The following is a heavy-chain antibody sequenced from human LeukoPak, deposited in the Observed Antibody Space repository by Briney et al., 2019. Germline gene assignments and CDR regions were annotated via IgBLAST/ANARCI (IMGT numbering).Heavy chain of an antibody. CDR1: GLSFSSQA. D-gene: IGHD3-10*01. CDR2: MSGSGDHI. V-gene: IGHV3-23*01. CDR3: AGTMVHYYYYGLHV. Sequence: GGSLRLSCAASGLSFSSQAMTWVRQAPGKGLEWVSGMSGSGDHIYYADSVKGRFTISRDNAKNSLYLQMNSLRAEDTAVYYCAGTMVHYYYYGLHVWGQGTTVTVSS. J-gene: IGHJ6*02.